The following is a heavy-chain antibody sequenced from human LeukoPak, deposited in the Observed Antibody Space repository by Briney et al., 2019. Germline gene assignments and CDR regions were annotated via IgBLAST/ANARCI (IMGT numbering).Heavy chain of an antibody. D-gene: IGHD3-22*01. V-gene: IGHV1-69*13. J-gene: IGHJ4*02. CDR2: IIPIFGTA. CDR1: GGTFSSYA. Sequence: SVKASCNASGGTFSSYAISWVRQAPGQGLEWMGGIIPIFGTANYAQKFQGRVTITADESTSTAYMELSSLRSEDTAVYYCARVVDYYDSSGCFDYWGQGTLVTVSS. CDR3: ARVVDYYDSSGCFDY.